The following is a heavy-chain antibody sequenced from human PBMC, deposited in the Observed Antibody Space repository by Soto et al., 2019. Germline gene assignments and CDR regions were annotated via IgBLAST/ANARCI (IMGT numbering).Heavy chain of an antibody. J-gene: IGHJ2*01. CDR3: AREPDYGGNSPPWYFDL. D-gene: IGHD4-17*01. CDR2: INPSGGST. Sequence: ASVKVSCKASGYTFTSYYMHWVRQAPGQGLEWMGIINPSGGSTSYAQKFQGRVTMTRDTSTSTVYMELSSLRSEDTAVYYCAREPDYGGNSPPWYFDLWGRGTLVTVS. V-gene: IGHV1-46*01. CDR1: GYTFTSYY.